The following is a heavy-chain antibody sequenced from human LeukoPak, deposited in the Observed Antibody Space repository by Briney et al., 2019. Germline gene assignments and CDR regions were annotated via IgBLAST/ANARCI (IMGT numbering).Heavy chain of an antibody. CDR3: ARGGPYDYVWGSYRYLDV. V-gene: IGHV1-69*13. D-gene: IGHD3-16*02. CDR2: IIPIFGTA. CDR1: GGTFSSYA. J-gene: IGHJ6*04. Sequence: VASVKVSCKASGGTFSSYAISWVRQAPGQGLEWMGGIIPIFGTANYAQKFQGRVTITADESTSTAYMELSSLRSEDTAVYYCARGGPYDYVWGSYRYLDVWGKGTTVTISS.